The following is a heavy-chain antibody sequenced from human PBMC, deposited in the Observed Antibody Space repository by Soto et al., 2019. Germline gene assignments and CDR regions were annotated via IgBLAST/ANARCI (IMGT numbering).Heavy chain of an antibody. V-gene: IGHV3-64D*06. CDR3: VKGAITMVRGVIASAEYFHH. D-gene: IGHD3-10*01. J-gene: IGHJ1*01. CDR2: ISSNGGST. Sequence: GSLRLSCSASVFTFNSYAMHWVRQAPGKGLEYVSAISSNGGSTYYGDSVKGRFTISRDNSKNTLYLQMSSLRAEDTAVYYCVKGAITMVRGVIASAEYFHHWGQGTLVTVPS. CDR1: VFTFNSYA.